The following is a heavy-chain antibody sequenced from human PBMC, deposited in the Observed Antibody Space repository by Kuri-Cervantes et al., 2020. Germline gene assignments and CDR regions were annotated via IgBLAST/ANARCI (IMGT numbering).Heavy chain of an antibody. D-gene: IGHD6-19*01. CDR3: ARDTYSSGWYGDYYYYMDV. CDR1: GFTFSSYG. CDR2: IRYDGSKK. Sequence: GGSLRLSCAASGFTFSSYGMHWGRQAPGKGLEWVAFIRYDGSKKYYADSVKGRFTISRDKVKNTLYLQMNSLRAEDTAVYYCARDTYSSGWYGDYYYYMDVWGKGTTVTVSS. J-gene: IGHJ6*03. V-gene: IGHV3-30*02.